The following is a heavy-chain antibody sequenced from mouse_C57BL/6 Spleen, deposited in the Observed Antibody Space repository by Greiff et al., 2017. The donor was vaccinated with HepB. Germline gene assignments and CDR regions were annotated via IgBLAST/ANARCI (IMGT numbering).Heavy chain of an antibody. CDR1: GYTFTSYG. CDR3: ARKPFYYDYDGYYYAMDY. V-gene: IGHV1-81*01. D-gene: IGHD2-4*01. Sequence: VQLQQSGAELARPGASVKLSCKASGYTFTSYGISWVKQSTGQGLEWIGEIYPRSGNTYYNEKFKGKATLTADKSSSTAYMELRSLTSEDSAVYFCARKPFYYDYDGYYYAMDYWGKGTSVTVSS. J-gene: IGHJ4*01. CDR2: IYPRSGNT.